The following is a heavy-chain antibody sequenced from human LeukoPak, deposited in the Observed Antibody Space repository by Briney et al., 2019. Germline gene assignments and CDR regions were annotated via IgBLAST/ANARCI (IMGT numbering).Heavy chain of an antibody. CDR2: IYYSGST. V-gene: IGHV4-39*07. J-gene: IGHJ5*02. Sequence: SETLSLTCTVSGGSISSSSYSWGWIRQPPGKGLEWIGSIYYSGSTYYNPSLKSRVTISVDTSKNQFSLKLSSVTAADTAVYYCARGDIVVVPAAPSGRGFWFDPWGQGTLVTVSS. CDR1: GGSISSSSYS. CDR3: ARGDIVVVPAAPSGRGFWFDP. D-gene: IGHD2-2*01.